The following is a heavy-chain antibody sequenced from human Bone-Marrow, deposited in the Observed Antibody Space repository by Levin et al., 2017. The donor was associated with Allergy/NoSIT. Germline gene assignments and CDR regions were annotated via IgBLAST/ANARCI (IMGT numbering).Heavy chain of an antibody. J-gene: IGHJ6*02. V-gene: IGHV3-48*03. CDR3: ARGYYGSGHYYYGMDV. CDR1: GFTFSNYE. Sequence: PGESLKISCAASGFTFSNYEMMWVRQAPGKGLEWISYVSSSATVMYYADSVKGRFTGSRDNANNLLYLQMNSLRAEDTAVYYCARGYYGSGHYYYGMDVWGQGTTVTVSS. CDR2: VSSSATVM. D-gene: IGHD3-10*01.